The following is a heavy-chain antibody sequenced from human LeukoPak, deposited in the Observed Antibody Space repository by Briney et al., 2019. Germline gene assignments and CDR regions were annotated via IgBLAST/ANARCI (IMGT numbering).Heavy chain of an antibody. CDR3: SSLLLWFGELLPFDY. CDR1: GGSISSSSYY. D-gene: IGHD3-10*01. V-gene: IGHV4-39*01. Sequence: SETLSHTCTVSGGSISSSSYYWGWIRRPPGKGLEWIGSIYYSGSTYYNPSLKSRVTISVDTSKNQFPLKLSSVTAADTAVYYCSSLLLWFGELLPFDYWGQGTLVTVSS. J-gene: IGHJ4*02. CDR2: IYYSGST.